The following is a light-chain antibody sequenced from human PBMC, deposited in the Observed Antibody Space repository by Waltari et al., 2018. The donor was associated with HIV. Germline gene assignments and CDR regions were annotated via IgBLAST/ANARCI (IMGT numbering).Light chain of an antibody. CDR2: RSN. Sequence: QSVLTQPLSASGTPGQRVAISCSGSSSNIGSNYVYWYQQLPGTAPKVLIYRSNQRPSGVPDRFSGSKSGTSASLAISALRSEDEADYYCATWDDSLSGPVFGGGTKLTVL. V-gene: IGLV1-47*01. CDR1: SSNIGSNY. J-gene: IGLJ3*02. CDR3: ATWDDSLSGPV.